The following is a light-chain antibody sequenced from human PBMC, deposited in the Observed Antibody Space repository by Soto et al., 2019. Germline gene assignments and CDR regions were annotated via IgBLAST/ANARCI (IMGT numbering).Light chain of an antibody. CDR1: QSLLRSHDGNTY. Sequence: DIVMTPTPLSLPVTPGEPASISCRSSQSLLRSHDGNTYLDWYLQKPGQSPQLLIYPLSYRASGVQDRFSSSESGTAFTLKISRVEAEDVGFYFYCMQRLEFPYTFGQGPKLEIK. V-gene: IGKV2-40*01. CDR2: PLS. J-gene: IGKJ2*01. CDR3: MQRLEFPYT.